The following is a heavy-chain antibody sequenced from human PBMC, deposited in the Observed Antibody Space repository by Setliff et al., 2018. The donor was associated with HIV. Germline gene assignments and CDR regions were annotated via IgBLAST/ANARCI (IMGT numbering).Heavy chain of an antibody. CDR3: ARWCAAAGCYPAIYYFDY. CDR1: GYTFSEYA. CDR2: IDTDNGYR. Sequence: GASVKVSCKASGYTFSEYAIHWVRQAPGQRLEWMGRIDTDNGYRRYSPKLQGRVTITKDTSANTAYMELRGLRSEDTAVYYCARWCAAAGCYPAIYYFDYWGQGTLVTVSS. D-gene: IGHD2-2*01. V-gene: IGHV1-3*04. J-gene: IGHJ4*02.